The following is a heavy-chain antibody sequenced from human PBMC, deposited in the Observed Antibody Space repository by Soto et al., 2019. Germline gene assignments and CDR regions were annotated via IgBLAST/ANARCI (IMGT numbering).Heavy chain of an antibody. CDR1: GFTFSDYY. Sequence: QVQLVESGGGLVKPGGSLRLSCAPSGFTFSDYYMNWIRQAPGKGLEWVSYISSRGSTIYYADSVKGRFTFSRDNAKNSLYLQMNSLRAEDTAVYYCARDFGTGQWLVPAYWGQGTLVTVSS. CDR2: ISSRGSTI. J-gene: IGHJ4*02. CDR3: ARDFGTGQWLVPAY. V-gene: IGHV3-11*01. D-gene: IGHD6-19*01.